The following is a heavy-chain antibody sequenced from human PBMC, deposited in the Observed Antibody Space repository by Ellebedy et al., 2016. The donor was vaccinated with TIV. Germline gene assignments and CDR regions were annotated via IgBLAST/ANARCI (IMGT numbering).Heavy chain of an antibody. V-gene: IGHV3-23*01. Sequence: PGGSLRLSCAASRSRFTFSTYAMTWVRQGPGKGLEWVSAISGRGVSTYYADSVRGRFTISRDNSKNTLYLQMNRLTVEDTAIYYCAKDSSYGYFDYWGQGILVTVSS. CDR2: ISGRGVST. D-gene: IGHD4-17*01. CDR3: AKDSSYGYFDY. J-gene: IGHJ4*02. CDR1: RSRFTFSTYA.